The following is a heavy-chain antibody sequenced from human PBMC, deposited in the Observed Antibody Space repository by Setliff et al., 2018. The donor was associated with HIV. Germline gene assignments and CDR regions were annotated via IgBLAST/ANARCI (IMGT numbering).Heavy chain of an antibody. Sequence: PGGSLRLSCVASEFTFSSYAMHWVRQAPGKGLEWVAVMPDDGSKEYYTDSVRGRFTISRDNSKNTLYLQMNSLRAEDTAVYYCARDGTTLLAAMDVWGKGTTVTVSS. V-gene: IGHV3-30*10. J-gene: IGHJ6*03. CDR1: EFTFSSYA. D-gene: IGHD1-7*01. CDR3: ARDGTTLLAAMDV. CDR2: MPDDGSKE.